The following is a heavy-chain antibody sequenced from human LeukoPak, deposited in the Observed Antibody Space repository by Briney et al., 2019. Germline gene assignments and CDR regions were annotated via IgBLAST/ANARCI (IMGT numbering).Heavy chain of an antibody. CDR2: IWYDGTNK. CDR1: GFTFSSYG. Sequence: RAGGSLRLSCAASGFTFSSYGMHRVRQAPGKGLEWVAVIWYDGTNKYYADSVKGRFTISRDNSKNTLYLQMNSLRVEDTAVYYCAKVRYVGYYFDSWGQGTLVTVSS. CDR3: AKVRYVGYYFDS. V-gene: IGHV3-33*06. D-gene: IGHD3-9*01. J-gene: IGHJ4*02.